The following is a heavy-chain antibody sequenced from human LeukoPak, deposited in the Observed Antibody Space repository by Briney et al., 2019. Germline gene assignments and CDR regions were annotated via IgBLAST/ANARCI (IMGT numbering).Heavy chain of an antibody. D-gene: IGHD6-13*01. CDR1: GFTFSSYA. V-gene: IGHV3-23*01. CDR3: AKYGQQLVTGASGY. Sequence: GGSLRLSCAASGFTFSSYAMSWVRQAPGKGLEWVSAISGSGGSTYYADSVKGRFTISRDYSNNTLYLQMNSLRAEDTAVYYCAKYGQQLVTGASGYWGQGTLVTVSS. J-gene: IGHJ4*02. CDR2: ISGSGGST.